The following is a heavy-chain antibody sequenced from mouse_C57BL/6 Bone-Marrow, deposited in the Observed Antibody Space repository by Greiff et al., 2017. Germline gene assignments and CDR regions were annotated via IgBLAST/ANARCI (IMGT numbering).Heavy chain of an antibody. D-gene: IGHD2-5*01. CDR1: GYTFTDSY. CDR3: ARAYSNYGGFAY. V-gene: IGHV1-19*01. Sequence: EVQLQQSGPVLVKPGASVKMSCKASGYTFTDSYMNWVKQSHGKSLEWIGVINPYNGGTSYNQKFKGKATLTVDKSSSTAYMELNSLTSEDSAVYYCARAYSNYGGFAYWGQGTLVTVSA. CDR2: INPYNGGT. J-gene: IGHJ3*01.